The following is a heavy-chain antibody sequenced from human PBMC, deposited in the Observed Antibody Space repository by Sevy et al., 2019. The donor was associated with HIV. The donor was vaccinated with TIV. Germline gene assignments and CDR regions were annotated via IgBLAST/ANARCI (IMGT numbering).Heavy chain of an antibody. J-gene: IGHJ4*02. CDR2: VYPGDSDT. CDR3: ARQDCSGGSCPPTH. CDR1: GYSFSRYW. D-gene: IGHD2-15*01. Sequence: GESLKISCKGSGYSFSRYWIAWVRQMPGKGLEWMGIVYPGDSDTRYSPSFQGQVTISADKSITTAYLQWSSLKASDTAMYYCARQDCSGGSCPPTHWGQGTLVTVSS. V-gene: IGHV5-51*01.